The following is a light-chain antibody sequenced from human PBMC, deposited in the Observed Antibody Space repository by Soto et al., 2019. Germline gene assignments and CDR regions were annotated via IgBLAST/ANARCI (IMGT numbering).Light chain of an antibody. CDR2: NNN. CDR1: SSNIGSNT. Sequence: QSVLTQPPSASGTPGQRVTISCSGSSSNIGSNTVNWYQQLPGTAPKLLIYNNNQRPSGVRDRFSGSKSGTSASLAISGLQSEDEADYYCAAWDDSLNGLVFGTGTQLTVL. J-gene: IGLJ1*01. CDR3: AAWDDSLNGLV. V-gene: IGLV1-44*01.